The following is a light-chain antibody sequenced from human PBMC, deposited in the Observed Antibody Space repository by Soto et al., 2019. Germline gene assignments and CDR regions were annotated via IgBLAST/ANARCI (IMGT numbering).Light chain of an antibody. J-gene: IGLJ2*01. Sequence: QSVLTQPASVSGSPGQSITISCTGTSSDIGTYKCVSWFQHHPGKAPKLIIFEVSNRPSGISDRFSGFKSANTAYLTISGVQPEDEADYHCSSYTPIKTVVFGGGTKVTVL. V-gene: IGLV2-14*01. CDR2: EVS. CDR3: SSYTPIKTVV. CDR1: SSDIGTYKC.